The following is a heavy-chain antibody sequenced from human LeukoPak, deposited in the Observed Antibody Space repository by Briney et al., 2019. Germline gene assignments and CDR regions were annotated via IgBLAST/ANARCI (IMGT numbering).Heavy chain of an antibody. J-gene: IGHJ4*02. CDR2: IYSGGST. Sequence: GGSLRLPCAASGFTVSTNYMSWVRQAPGKGLEWVSVIYSGGSTYYADSVKGRFTISRHNSKNTLYLQMNSLRAEDTAVYYCATGTPGVPLDYWGQGTLVTVSS. V-gene: IGHV3-53*04. CDR1: GFTVSTNY. CDR3: ATGTPGVPLDY. D-gene: IGHD3-10*01.